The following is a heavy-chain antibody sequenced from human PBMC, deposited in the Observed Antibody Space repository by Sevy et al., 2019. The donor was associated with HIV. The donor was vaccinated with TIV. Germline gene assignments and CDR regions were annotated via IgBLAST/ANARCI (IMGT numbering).Heavy chain of an antibody. Sequence: GGSLRLSCAASGFTFSSYAMHWVRQAPGKGLEWVAVISYDGSNKYYADSVKGRFTISRDNSKNTLYLQTNSLRAEDTAVYYCARDYYDSSGYVYWGQGTLVTVSS. CDR2: ISYDGSNK. J-gene: IGHJ4*02. D-gene: IGHD3-22*01. CDR3: ARDYYDSSGYVY. CDR1: GFTFSSYA. V-gene: IGHV3-30-3*01.